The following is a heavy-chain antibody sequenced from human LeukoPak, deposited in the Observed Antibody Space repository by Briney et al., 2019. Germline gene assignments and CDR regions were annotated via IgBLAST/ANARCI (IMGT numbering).Heavy chain of an antibody. V-gene: IGHV3-48*04. J-gene: IGHJ3*02. CDR1: GFTFSSYS. CDR2: ISSSSSTI. CDR3: ARAHRDDAFDI. D-gene: IGHD3-10*01. Sequence: SGGSLRLSCAASGFTFSSYSMNWVRQAPGKGLEWVSYISSSSSTIYYAGSVKGRFTISRDNAKNSLYLQMNSLRAEDTAVYYCARAHRDDAFDIWGQGTMVTVSS.